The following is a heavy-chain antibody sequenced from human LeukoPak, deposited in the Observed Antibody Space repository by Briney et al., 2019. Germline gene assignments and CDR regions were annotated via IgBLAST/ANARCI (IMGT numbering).Heavy chain of an antibody. V-gene: IGHV1-46*01. D-gene: IGHD2-21*02. CDR3: ARGGRRDLIDY. CDR2: INPSGGST. J-gene: IGHJ4*02. CDR1: GYTFTSYY. Sequence: GASVKVSCKASGYTFTSYYMHWVRQAPGQGLEWMGVINPSGGSTSYAQKFQGRVTMTRDMSTSTVYMELSSLRSEDTAVYYCARGGRRDLIDYWGQGTLVTVSS.